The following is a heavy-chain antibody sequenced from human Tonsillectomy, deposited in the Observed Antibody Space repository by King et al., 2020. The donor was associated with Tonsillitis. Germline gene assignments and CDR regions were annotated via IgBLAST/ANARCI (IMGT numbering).Heavy chain of an antibody. CDR1: GGSISSYY. CDR3: ARAGFYYYDGSGYYRHRLGAFDL. D-gene: IGHD3-22*01. Sequence: QLQESGPGLVKPSETLSLTCTVSGGSISSYYWSWIRQPPGKGLEWIGYIYYSGSTNYNPSLKSRVTISVDTSKNQFSLKLSSVTAADTAVYYCARAGFYYYDGSGYYRHRLGAFDLWGQGTMVTVSS. V-gene: IGHV4-59*01. J-gene: IGHJ3*01. CDR2: IYYSGST.